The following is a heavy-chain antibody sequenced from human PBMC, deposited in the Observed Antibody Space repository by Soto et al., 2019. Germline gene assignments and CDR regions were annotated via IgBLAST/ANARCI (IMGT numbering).Heavy chain of an antibody. CDR1: GYTLTELS. J-gene: IGHJ4*02. D-gene: IGHD6-13*01. V-gene: IGHV1-24*01. Sequence: ASVKVSCKVSGYTLTELSMHWVRQAPGKGLEWMGGFDPEDGETIYAQKFQGRVTMTEDTSTDTAYMELSSLRSEDTAVYYCATEYSSSWPLDYWGQGTLVTVSS. CDR3: ATEYSSSWPLDY. CDR2: FDPEDGET.